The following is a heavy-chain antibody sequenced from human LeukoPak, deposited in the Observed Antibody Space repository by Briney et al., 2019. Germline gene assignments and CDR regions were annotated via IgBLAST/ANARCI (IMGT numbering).Heavy chain of an antibody. D-gene: IGHD6-13*01. CDR3: ARRVRGIAAAAYFDY. Sequence: ASVKVSCKASGYTFRNYGITWVRQAPGQGLEWMGWIGTYNGNTDYAQKFQGRVIMTADTSTTTAHMELRSLRSDDTAVYYCARRVRGIAAAAYFDYWGQGTLVTVSS. CDR2: IGTYNGNT. J-gene: IGHJ4*02. CDR1: GYTFRNYG. V-gene: IGHV1-18*01.